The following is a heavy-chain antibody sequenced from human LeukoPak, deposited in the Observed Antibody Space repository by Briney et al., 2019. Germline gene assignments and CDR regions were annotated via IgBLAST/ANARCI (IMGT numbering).Heavy chain of an antibody. V-gene: IGHV3-7*01. Sequence: GGSLRLSCAASGFTLTNYWMGWVRQAPGKGLEWVANIRPEGSDKYYVDSVKGRFTISRDNAENSLYLQMNSLRAEDTAVYYCTKGFQGDYKYHMDVWGKGTSVTVSS. CDR1: GFTLTNYW. CDR3: TKGFQGDYKYHMDV. J-gene: IGHJ6*03. CDR2: IRPEGSDK. D-gene: IGHD1-26*01.